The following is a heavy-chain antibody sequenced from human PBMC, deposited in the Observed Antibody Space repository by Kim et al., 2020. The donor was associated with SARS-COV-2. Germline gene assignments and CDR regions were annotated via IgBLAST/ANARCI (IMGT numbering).Heavy chain of an antibody. Sequence: GGSLRLSCAASGFTFSRYWMHWVRQVPGKGLIWVSRVNTDGSTTAYADSVKGRFTISRDNAKNTLYVQMISLRAEDTAIYYCARSPYSSGPFDYWGQGTL. CDR2: VNTDGSTT. CDR3: ARSPYSSGPFDY. J-gene: IGHJ4*02. V-gene: IGHV3-74*03. CDR1: GFTFSRYW. D-gene: IGHD6-19*01.